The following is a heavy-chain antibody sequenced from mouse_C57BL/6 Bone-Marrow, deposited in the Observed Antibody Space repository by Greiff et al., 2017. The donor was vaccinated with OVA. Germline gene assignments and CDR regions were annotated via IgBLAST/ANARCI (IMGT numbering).Heavy chain of an antibody. Sequence: EVQGVESGGGLVKPGGSLKLSCAASGFTFSSYAMSWVRQTPEQRLEWVATISDGGSYTYYPDNVKGRFTISRDNAKNNLYLQMSHLKSEDTAMYYCGGLPFAYWGQGTLVTVSA. J-gene: IGHJ3*01. CDR1: GFTFSSYA. V-gene: IGHV5-4*01. CDR2: ISDGGSYT. CDR3: GGLPFAY. D-gene: IGHD2-4*01.